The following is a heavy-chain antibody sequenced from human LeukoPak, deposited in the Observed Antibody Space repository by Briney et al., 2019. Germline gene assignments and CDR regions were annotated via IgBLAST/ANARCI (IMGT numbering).Heavy chain of an antibody. Sequence: ASVKVSCKASGGTFSSYAISWVRQAPGQGLEWMGRIIPILGIANYAQKFQGRVTITADKSTSTAYMELSSLRSEDTAVYYCARSLGDSSGYYYVYFDYWGQGTLVIVSS. CDR2: IIPILGIA. V-gene: IGHV1-69*04. CDR3: ARSLGDSSGYYYVYFDY. CDR1: GGTFSSYA. J-gene: IGHJ4*02. D-gene: IGHD3-22*01.